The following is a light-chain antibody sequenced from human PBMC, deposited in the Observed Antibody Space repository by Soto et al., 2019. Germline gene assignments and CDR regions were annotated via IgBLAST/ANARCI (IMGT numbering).Light chain of an antibody. CDR1: QSVSSSY. Sequence: EIVLTQSPGTLSLSPGARATLSCRASQSVSSSYLAWYQQKPGQAPSLLIYGASSRATGIPDRFSGSGSGTAFSLTISRREPADSAVYYCQQYGSSPRMYTFGQGTKLEIK. CDR2: GAS. CDR3: QQYGSSPRMYT. V-gene: IGKV3-20*01. J-gene: IGKJ2*01.